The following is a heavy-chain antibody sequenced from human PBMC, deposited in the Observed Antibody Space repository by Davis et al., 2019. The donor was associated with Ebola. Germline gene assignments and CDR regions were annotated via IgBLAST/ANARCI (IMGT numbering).Heavy chain of an antibody. CDR3: ARVGGSGSYYYYHGMDV. CDR2: MNPYSGNT. D-gene: IGHD3-10*01. Sequence: ASVKVSCKASGYTFTSYDINWVRQAPGQGLEWMGWMNPYSGNTGYAQKLQGRVTMTRNTSISTAYMELSSLRSEDTAVYYCARVGGSGSYYYYHGMDVWGQGTTVTVSS. V-gene: IGHV1-8*01. J-gene: IGHJ6*02. CDR1: GYTFTSYD.